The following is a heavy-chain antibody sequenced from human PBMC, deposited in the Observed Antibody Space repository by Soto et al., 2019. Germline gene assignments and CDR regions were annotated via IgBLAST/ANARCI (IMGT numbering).Heavy chain of an antibody. CDR2: IYHSGST. D-gene: IGHD2-8*02. J-gene: IGHJ5*02. V-gene: IGHV4-59*08. CDR3: ARHFWSRAGFDP. Sequence: SETLSLTCTVSGGSISSYYWSWIRQPPGKGLEWIGYIYHSGSTNYNPSLKSRVTISVDTSKNQFSLKLSSVTAADTAVYYCARHFWSRAGFDPWGQGTLVTVSS. CDR1: GGSISSYY.